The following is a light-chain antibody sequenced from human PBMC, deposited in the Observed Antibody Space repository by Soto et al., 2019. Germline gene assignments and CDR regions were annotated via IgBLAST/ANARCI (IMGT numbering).Light chain of an antibody. V-gene: IGKV3-11*01. CDR3: QQRSNWPST. Sequence: EIVLTQSPATLSLSPGERATLSCRASQSVGSGLVWYQQKPGQAPRLLIYDASNRATGIPARFSGSGSGTDFTLTISSLEPEDFAVYYCQQRSNWPSTFGQGTRLEVK. CDR1: QSVGSG. J-gene: IGKJ5*01. CDR2: DAS.